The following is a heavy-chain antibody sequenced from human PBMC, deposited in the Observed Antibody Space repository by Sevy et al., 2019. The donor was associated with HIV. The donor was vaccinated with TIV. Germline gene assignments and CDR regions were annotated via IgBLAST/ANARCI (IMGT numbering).Heavy chain of an antibody. D-gene: IGHD5-18*01. Sequence: GGSLRLSCVASGFTFSDSWMTWVRQAPGKGLERIAFINEDGSRLGYVDSVRGRFTISRESTKNSLYLQMNSLRAEDTAVYFCARDRADSALDYWGQGTLVTVSS. V-gene: IGHV3-7*01. CDR3: ARDRADSALDY. J-gene: IGHJ4*02. CDR2: INEDGSRL. CDR1: GFTFSDSW.